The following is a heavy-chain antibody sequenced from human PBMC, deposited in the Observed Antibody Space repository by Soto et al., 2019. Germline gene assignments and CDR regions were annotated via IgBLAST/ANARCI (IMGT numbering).Heavy chain of an antibody. D-gene: IGHD1-26*01. Sequence: QVQLVQSGAEVKKPGASVKVSCKASGFAFTNYFFHWVRQAPRQGLEWMGIISPYDGSTNYGQSLQGRVTMPSDTSTSTVYMELSSLRSEDTAVYYCARGDGRGSTGFYYYYGMDVWGHGTTVTVSS. V-gene: IGHV1-46*01. CDR2: ISPYDGST. J-gene: IGHJ6*02. CDR3: ARGDGRGSTGFYYYYGMDV. CDR1: GFAFTNYF.